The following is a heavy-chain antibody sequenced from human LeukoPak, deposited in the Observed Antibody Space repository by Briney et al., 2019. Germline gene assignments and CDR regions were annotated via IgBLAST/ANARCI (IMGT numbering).Heavy chain of an antibody. J-gene: IGHJ2*01. Sequence: GGSLRLSCAASGFTFISYWLTWVRQAPGKGLEWVANIKQDGSEKYYVGSVKGRFTISRDNAKNSLYLQMNSLRAEDMALYYCAKDILLDYGDYGYFDLWGRGTLVTVSS. D-gene: IGHD4-17*01. CDR1: GFTFISYW. V-gene: IGHV3-7*03. CDR2: IKQDGSEK. CDR3: AKDILLDYGDYGYFDL.